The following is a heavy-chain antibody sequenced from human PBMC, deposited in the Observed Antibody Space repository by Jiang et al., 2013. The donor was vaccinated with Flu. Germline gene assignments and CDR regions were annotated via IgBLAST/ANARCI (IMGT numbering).Heavy chain of an antibody. V-gene: IGHV1-69*01. CDR1: GGTSAAML. D-gene: IGHD5-18*01. J-gene: IGHJ4*02. CDR2: IIPIFGTS. CDR3: ARGVGGYSYGYILY. Sequence: EVKRPGSSVKVSCKTSGGTSAAMLSAGCDRPLGKGLSGSGGIIPIFGTSNYAQKFQGRVTISADESADGSTSTAYMELSSLRFDDTAVYYCARGVGGYSYGYILYWGQGTLVTVSS.